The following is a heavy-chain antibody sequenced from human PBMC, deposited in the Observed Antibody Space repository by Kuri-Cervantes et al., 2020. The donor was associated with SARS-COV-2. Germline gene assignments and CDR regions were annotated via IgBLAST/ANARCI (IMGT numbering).Heavy chain of an antibody. CDR2: ISFDGSNE. V-gene: IGHV3-30-3*01. CDR1: ELTFSGYA. D-gene: IGHD1-26*01. J-gene: IGHJ5*02. Sequence: GESMKISCAASELTFSGYAVHWVRQAPGKVLEWVALISFDGSNEYYADSVKGRFNISRDTSKNTLYLQMKSLRPEDTAVYYCATEGGTYPGWFDPWGQGTLVTVSS. CDR3: ATEGGTYPGWFDP.